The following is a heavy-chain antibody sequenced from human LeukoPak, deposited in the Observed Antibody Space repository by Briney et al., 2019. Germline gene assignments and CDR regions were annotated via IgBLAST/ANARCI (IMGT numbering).Heavy chain of an antibody. Sequence: GGSLRLSCAASGLTFSSSWMSWVRQAPGKGLEWVANINEDGSAKYYVDSVKGRFTISRDNAKRSLDLQVNSLRAEDTAVYYCTRSRRDGNDYWGQGTLVTVSS. J-gene: IGHJ4*02. CDR2: INEDGSAK. D-gene: IGHD5-24*01. CDR1: GLTFSSSW. CDR3: TRSRRDGNDY. V-gene: IGHV3-7*01.